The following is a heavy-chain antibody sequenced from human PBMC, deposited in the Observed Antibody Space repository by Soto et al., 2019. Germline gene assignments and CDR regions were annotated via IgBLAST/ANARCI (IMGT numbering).Heavy chain of an antibody. D-gene: IGHD3-3*01. V-gene: IGHV1-69*06. J-gene: IGHJ5*02. CDR2: IIPIFGTA. CDR1: GGTFSSYA. Sequence: QVQLVQSGAEVKKPGSSVKVSCKASGGTFSSYAISWVRQAPGQGLEWMGGIIPIFGTANYAQKFQGRVTITADKSTSTAYMELSSLRSEDTAVYYCAGVRFLEWLPRSHNWFDPWGQGTLVTVSS. CDR3: AGVRFLEWLPRSHNWFDP.